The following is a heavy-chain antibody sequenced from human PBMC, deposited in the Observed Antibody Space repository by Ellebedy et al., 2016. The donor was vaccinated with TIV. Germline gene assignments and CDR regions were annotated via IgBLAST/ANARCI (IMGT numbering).Heavy chain of an antibody. CDR2: LHLHNGRI. D-gene: IGHD3-16*01. CDR3: IRDVTPGGGDY. CDR1: GFHFYDHA. Sequence: GGSLRLSXAASGFHFYDHAMHWVRPAPGKGLEWVSGLHLHNGRIDYADSVKGRFTTSRDNAKNSLYLQMNSLRVEDTALYYCIRDVTPGGGDYWGQGTLVTVSS. V-gene: IGHV3-9*01. J-gene: IGHJ4*02.